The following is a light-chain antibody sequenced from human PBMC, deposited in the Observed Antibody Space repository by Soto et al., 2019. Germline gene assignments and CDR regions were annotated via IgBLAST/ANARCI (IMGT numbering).Light chain of an antibody. CDR2: LEGSGSY. CDR3: ETWFSNIHWV. CDR1: SGHSSYI. J-gene: IGLJ3*02. V-gene: IGLV4-60*02. Sequence: QLVLTQSSSASASLGSSVKLTCTLSSGHSSYIIAWHQQQPGKAPRYLMKLEGSGSYNKWSGVAARFSVSISGADRYLTNSDLHFEDEADYYCETWFSNIHWVFGRRTELTVL.